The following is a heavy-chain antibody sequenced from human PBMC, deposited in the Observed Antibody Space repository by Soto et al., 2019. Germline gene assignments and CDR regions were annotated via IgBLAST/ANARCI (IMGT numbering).Heavy chain of an antibody. V-gene: IGHV3-30-3*01. J-gene: IGHJ3*02. D-gene: IGHD3-22*01. CDR3: ARSGITMIPHAFDI. CDR2: ISYDGSNK. CDR1: GFTFSSYA. Sequence: GGSLRLSCAASGFTFSSYAMHWVRQAPGKGLEWVAVISYDGSNKYYADSVKGRFTISRDNSKNTLYLQMNSLRAEDTAVYYCARSGITMIPHAFDIWGQGTMVTVSS.